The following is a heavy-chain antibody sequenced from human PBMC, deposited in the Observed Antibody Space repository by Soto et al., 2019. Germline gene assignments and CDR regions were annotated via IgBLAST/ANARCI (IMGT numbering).Heavy chain of an antibody. Sequence: QVRLVQSGAEVKKPGSSVKVSCKASGGTFSNFAINWVRQAPGQGLEWMGGIILPFGVPHYAQKFQVRVTIAADESMTTAYMDLSGLRSEDPAVYYCARGPDYEGYFDYWGQGTLVTVSS. V-gene: IGHV1-69*12. D-gene: IGHD4-17*01. CDR1: GGTFSNFA. J-gene: IGHJ4*02. CDR2: IILPFGVP. CDR3: ARGPDYEGYFDY.